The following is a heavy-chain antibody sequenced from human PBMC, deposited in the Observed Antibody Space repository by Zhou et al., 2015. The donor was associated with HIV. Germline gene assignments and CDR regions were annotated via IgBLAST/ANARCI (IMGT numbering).Heavy chain of an antibody. CDR2: IIPVFGRA. D-gene: IGHD1-26*01. Sequence: QVQLVQSGGEVKKPGSSVKVSCKASGGTFSNFAISWVRQAPGQGLEWMGGIIPVFGRANYAQRFQGRLTIAAYESTTTAYMELSRLTSQDTAVYYCARGGLDRYSGTSRHFDYWGQGTLVTVSP. J-gene: IGHJ4*02. CDR1: GGTFSNFA. CDR3: ARGGLDRYSGTSRHFDY. V-gene: IGHV1-69*01.